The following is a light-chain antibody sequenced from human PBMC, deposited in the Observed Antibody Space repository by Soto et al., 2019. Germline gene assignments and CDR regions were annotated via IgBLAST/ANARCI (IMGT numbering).Light chain of an antibody. V-gene: IGKV1-39*01. J-gene: IGKJ1*01. CDR3: QQYDSSWTV. CDR1: QSISNY. Sequence: DIQITQSPSSLSASVGDRVTITCRASQSISNYLNWYQQKPGKPPHLLIYAASSLPGGVPSRFNGGGSGTDFTLTISSLQPDDFETYYCQQYDSSWTVFGQGTKVDIK. CDR2: AAS.